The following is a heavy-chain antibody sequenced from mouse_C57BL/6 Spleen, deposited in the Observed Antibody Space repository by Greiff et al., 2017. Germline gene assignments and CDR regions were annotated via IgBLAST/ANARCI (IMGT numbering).Heavy chain of an antibody. CDR3: ARHEEDSSGYWAMDY. CDR2: ISSGGSYT. D-gene: IGHD3-2*02. J-gene: IGHJ4*01. Sequence: EVKVVESGGDLVKPGGSLKLSCAASGFTFSSYGMSWVRQTPDKRLEWVATISSGGSYTYYPDSVKGRFTISRDNAKNTLYLQMSSLKSEDTAMYYCARHEEDSSGYWAMDYWGQGTSVTVSS. V-gene: IGHV5-6*01. CDR1: GFTFSSYG.